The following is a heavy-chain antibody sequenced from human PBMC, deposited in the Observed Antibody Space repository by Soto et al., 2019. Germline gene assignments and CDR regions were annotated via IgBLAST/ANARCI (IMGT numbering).Heavy chain of an antibody. CDR2: IYYSGST. J-gene: IGHJ3*02. CDR1: GGSISSYY. Sequence: SETLSLTCTVSGGSISSYYWSWIRQPPGKGLEWIGYIYYSGSTNYNPSLKSRVTISVDTSKNQFSLKLSSVTAADTAVYYCARHSLIAVGAFDIWGQGTMVTVSS. V-gene: IGHV4-59*08. D-gene: IGHD6-19*01. CDR3: ARHSLIAVGAFDI.